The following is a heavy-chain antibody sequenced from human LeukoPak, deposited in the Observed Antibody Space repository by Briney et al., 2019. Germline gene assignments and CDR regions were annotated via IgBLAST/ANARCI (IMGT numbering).Heavy chain of an antibody. D-gene: IGHD3/OR15-3a*01. J-gene: IGHJ6*03. CDR3: ARALSWTTESYYYMDV. CDR2: MNPNSGNT. V-gene: IGHV1-8*01. Sequence: ASVKVSCKASGYTFTSYDINWVRQATGQGLEWMGWMNPNSGNTGYARKFQGRVIMTKNTSITTAYMDLSSLKSEDTAVYYCARALSWTTESYYYMDVWGKGTTVTVSS. CDR1: GYTFTSYD.